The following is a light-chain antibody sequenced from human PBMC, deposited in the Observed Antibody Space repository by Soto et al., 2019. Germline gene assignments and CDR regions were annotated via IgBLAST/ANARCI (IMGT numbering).Light chain of an antibody. V-gene: IGKV3-11*01. Sequence: IVMTQSPASLSVTPWERATLSCRASQSISNSLAWYQQKPGQAPSLLIFDASKRATGIPARFSGSGSGTDFTLTISSLEPEDFAVYYCQQRSNWPITFGQGTRLEIK. CDR3: QQRSNWPIT. J-gene: IGKJ5*01. CDR1: QSISNS. CDR2: DAS.